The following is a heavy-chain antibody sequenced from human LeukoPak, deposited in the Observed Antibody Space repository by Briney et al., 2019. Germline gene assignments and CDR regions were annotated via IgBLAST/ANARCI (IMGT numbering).Heavy chain of an antibody. V-gene: IGHV3-21*01. CDR2: ISSSSYI. D-gene: IGHD3-3*01. Sequence: PGGSLRLSCAASGFTFSSYGMHWVRQAPGKGLEWVSSISSSSYIYYADSVKGRFTISRDNAKNSLYLQMNSLRAEDTAVYYCARGQSDYDFWSGYRPWDYWGQGTLVTVSS. CDR1: GFTFSSYG. CDR3: ARGQSDYDFWSGYRPWDY. J-gene: IGHJ4*02.